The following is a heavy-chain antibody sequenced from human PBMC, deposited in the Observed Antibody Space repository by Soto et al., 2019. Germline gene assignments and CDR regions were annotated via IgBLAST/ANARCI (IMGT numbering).Heavy chain of an antibody. CDR3: ARDYFLWYFDY. J-gene: IGHJ4*02. Sequence: SETLSLTCIVSGGSISGYYWTWIRQPPGKGLEWIANIYYSGGTTYNPSLKSRVTMSLDTSKNQFSLKLSSVTAADTAVYCCARDYFLWYFDYWGRGTLVTVSS. D-gene: IGHD1-26*01. CDR2: IYYSGGT. V-gene: IGHV4-59*01. CDR1: GGSISGYY.